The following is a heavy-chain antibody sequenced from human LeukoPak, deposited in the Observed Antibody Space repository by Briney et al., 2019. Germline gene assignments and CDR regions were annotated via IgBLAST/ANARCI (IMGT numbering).Heavy chain of an antibody. D-gene: IGHD6-13*01. CDR1: GFTFSGSA. Sequence: GGSLRLSCAASGFTFSGSAMHWVRQASGKGLEWVGRIRSKANSYATAYAASVKGRFTISRDDSKNTAYLQMNSLKTEDTAVYYCTSAIAAASFDYWGQGTLVTVSS. V-gene: IGHV3-73*01. J-gene: IGHJ4*02. CDR2: IRSKANSYAT. CDR3: TSAIAAASFDY.